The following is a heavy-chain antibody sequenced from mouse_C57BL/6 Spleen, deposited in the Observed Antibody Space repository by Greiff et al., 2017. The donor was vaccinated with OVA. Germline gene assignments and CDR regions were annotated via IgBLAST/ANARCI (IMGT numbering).Heavy chain of an antibody. V-gene: IGHV1-59*01. Sequence: QVQLKQPGAELVRPGTSVKLSCKASGYTFTSYWMHWVKQRPGQGLEWIGVIDPSDSYTNYNQKFKGKATLTVDTSSSTAYMQLSSLTSEDSAVYYCARRGEGYYPYYAMDYWGQGTSVTVSS. D-gene: IGHD2-3*01. CDR1: GYTFTSYW. CDR2: IDPSDSYT. CDR3: ARRGEGYYPYYAMDY. J-gene: IGHJ4*01.